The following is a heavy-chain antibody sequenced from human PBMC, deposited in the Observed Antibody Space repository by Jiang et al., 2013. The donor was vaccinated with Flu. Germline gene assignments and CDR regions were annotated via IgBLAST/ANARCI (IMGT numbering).Heavy chain of an antibody. D-gene: IGHD2-2*01. CDR3: ARDHFGHTDQRPLIFDN. V-gene: IGHV3-23*01. J-gene: IGHJ4*02. Sequence: ADSVKGRFTISRDNSKNSLYLDMNNLRAEDTAIYYCARDHFGHTDQRPLIFDNWGQGTLVTVSS.